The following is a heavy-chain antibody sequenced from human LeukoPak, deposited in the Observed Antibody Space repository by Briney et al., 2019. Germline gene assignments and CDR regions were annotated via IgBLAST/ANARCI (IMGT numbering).Heavy chain of an antibody. CDR3: ARDDGSGIRAFDI. CDR2: IYYSGST. Sequence: SETLSLTCTVSGGSISSYYWSWIRQPPGKGLEWIGYIYYSGSTTYSPSLKSRITMSPDTSKNQFSLNLTSVTAADTAVYYCARDDGSGIRAFDIWGQGTMVTVSS. D-gene: IGHD3-10*01. V-gene: IGHV4-59*12. J-gene: IGHJ3*02. CDR1: GGSISSYY.